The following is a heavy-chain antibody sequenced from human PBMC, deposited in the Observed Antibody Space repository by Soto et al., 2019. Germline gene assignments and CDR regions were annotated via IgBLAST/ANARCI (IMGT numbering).Heavy chain of an antibody. CDR3: ASLLHPLNVYYYGSGSYSSSYGMDV. D-gene: IGHD3-10*01. CDR2: IYTSGST. V-gene: IGHV4-4*07. Sequence: SETLSLTCTVSGGSISSYYWSWIRQPAGKGLEWIGRIYTSGSTNYNPSLKGRVTMSVDTSKNQFSLKLSSVTAADTAVYYCASLLHPLNVYYYGSGSYSSSYGMDVWGQGTTVTVSS. J-gene: IGHJ6*02. CDR1: GGSISSYY.